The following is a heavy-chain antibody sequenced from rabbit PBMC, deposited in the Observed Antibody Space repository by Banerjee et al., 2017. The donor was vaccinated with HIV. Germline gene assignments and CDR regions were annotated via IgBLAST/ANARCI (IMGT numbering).Heavy chain of an antibody. CDR2: IYTGSGGTT. V-gene: IGHV1S45*01. Sequence: QEQLVESGGGLVQPEGSLTLTCKASGLDFSSSYWICWVRQAPGKGLEWIACIYTGSGGTTYYANWAKGRFTISKASSTTVTLQMTSLTAADTATYFCARDLAGVIGWNFGWWGPGTLVTVS. J-gene: IGHJ6*01. CDR1: GLDFSSSYW. CDR3: ARDLAGVIGWNFGW. D-gene: IGHD4-1*01.